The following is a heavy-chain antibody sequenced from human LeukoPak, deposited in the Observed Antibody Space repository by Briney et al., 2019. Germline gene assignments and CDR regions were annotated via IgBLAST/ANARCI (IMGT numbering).Heavy chain of an antibody. CDR2: ISSSSSYI. Sequence: GGSLRLSCAASGFTFSSYSMNWVRQAPGKGLEWVSSISSSSSYIYYADSVKGRVTISRDNAKNSLYLQMNSLRAEDTAVYYCARDGGYSYGNAFDIWGQGTMVTVSS. V-gene: IGHV3-21*01. CDR1: GFTFSSYS. CDR3: ARDGGYSYGNAFDI. D-gene: IGHD5-18*01. J-gene: IGHJ3*02.